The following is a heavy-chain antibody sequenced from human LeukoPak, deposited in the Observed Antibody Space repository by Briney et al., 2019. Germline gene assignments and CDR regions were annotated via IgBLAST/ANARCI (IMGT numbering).Heavy chain of an antibody. J-gene: IGHJ3*02. CDR1: GFTFSSYA. V-gene: IGHV3-23*01. CDR3: AKDNGLTYYYDSSGPDAFDI. D-gene: IGHD3-22*01. CDR2: ISGSGGST. Sequence: GGSLRLSCAASGFTFSSYAMSWVRQAPGKGLEWVSAISGSGGSTNYADSVKGRFTISRDNSKNTLYLQMNSLRAEDTAVYYCAKDNGLTYYYDSSGPDAFDIWGQGTMVTVSS.